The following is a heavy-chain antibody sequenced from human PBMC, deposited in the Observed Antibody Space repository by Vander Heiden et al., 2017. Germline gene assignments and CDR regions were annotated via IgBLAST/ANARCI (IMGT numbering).Heavy chain of an antibody. CDR1: VSTFSRYA. Sequence: QVQLVQSGAQVLKPVSSVKVSCKASVSTFSRYAFSWLRHAPGQGHERMGGIIPIFGTANYAQKCQGRVTISADESTSTAYMELSSLRSEDTAVYYCATSHLPAAIGGGYYFDYWGQGTLVTVSS. D-gene: IGHD2-2*02. J-gene: IGHJ4*02. V-gene: IGHV1-69*01. CDR3: ATSHLPAAIGGGYYFDY. CDR2: IIPIFGTA.